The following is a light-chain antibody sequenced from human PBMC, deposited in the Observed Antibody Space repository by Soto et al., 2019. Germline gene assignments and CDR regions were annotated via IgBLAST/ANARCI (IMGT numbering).Light chain of an antibody. CDR3: LQDYNYPRT. CDR2: AAS. Sequence: ALQMTQSPSSLSASLGHRVTVTCRASQGIRNGLAWYQQKPGKAPKLLIYAASSLQSGVPSRFSGSGSGTDFTLTINFLQPEDFATYYCLQDYNYPRTFGQGTKGE. V-gene: IGKV1-6*01. CDR1: QGIRNG. J-gene: IGKJ1*01.